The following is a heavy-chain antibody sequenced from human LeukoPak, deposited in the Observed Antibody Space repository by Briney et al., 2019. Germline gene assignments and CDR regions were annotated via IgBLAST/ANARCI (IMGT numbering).Heavy chain of an antibody. D-gene: IGHD5-18*01. J-gene: IGHJ4*02. CDR3: ASNVDTANDY. V-gene: IGHV3-9*01. CDR1: GFTFDDYA. Sequence: GGSLRLSCAASGFTFDDYAMNWVRQAPGKGLEWVSGISWTSGSMGYADSVKGRFTISRDNAKNSLYLQMNSLRAEDTAVYYCASNVDTANDYWGQGTLVTVSS. CDR2: ISWTSGSM.